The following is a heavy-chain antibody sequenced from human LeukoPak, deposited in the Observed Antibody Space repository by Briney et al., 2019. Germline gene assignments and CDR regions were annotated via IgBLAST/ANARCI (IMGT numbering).Heavy chain of an antibody. Sequence: GGSLRLSCAASGFTFTSYAMSWVRQAPGKGLQWVSAISGSGGSTYYADSVKGRFTISRDNSKNTLYLQMNSLRAEDTAVYYCAKSYNGYESKPDYWGQGTLVTVSS. V-gene: IGHV3-23*01. D-gene: IGHD5-12*01. J-gene: IGHJ4*02. CDR1: GFTFTSYA. CDR3: AKSYNGYESKPDY. CDR2: ISGSGGST.